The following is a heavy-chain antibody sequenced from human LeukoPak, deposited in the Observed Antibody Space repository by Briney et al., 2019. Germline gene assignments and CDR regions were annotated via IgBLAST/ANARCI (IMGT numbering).Heavy chain of an antibody. CDR1: GFTFSSYR. D-gene: IGHD5-18*01. CDR3: AGIPLSTTMVDY. CDR2: ISSGSSTI. Sequence: GGSLRLSCAASGFTFSSYRMNWVRQAPGKGLEWVSYISSGSSTIHYADSVKGRFTISRDNAKSSLFLQMNSLRAEDTAVYYCAGIPLSTTMVDYWGQGTLVTVSS. V-gene: IGHV3-48*01. J-gene: IGHJ4*02.